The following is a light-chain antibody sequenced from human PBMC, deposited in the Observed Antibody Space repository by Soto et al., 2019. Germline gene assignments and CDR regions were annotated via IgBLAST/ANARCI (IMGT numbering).Light chain of an antibody. CDR1: QSISTH. Sequence: DIQMTQSPSSLSASVGDRVAITCRASQSISTHLSWYQQKPGKAPKILIYAASSLQSWVPSRFTGSGSGTDFTLTISSLQPEDFSTYYCQQSYTYWWTFGQGTKVDIK. J-gene: IGKJ1*01. CDR2: AAS. CDR3: QQSYTYWWT. V-gene: IGKV1-39*01.